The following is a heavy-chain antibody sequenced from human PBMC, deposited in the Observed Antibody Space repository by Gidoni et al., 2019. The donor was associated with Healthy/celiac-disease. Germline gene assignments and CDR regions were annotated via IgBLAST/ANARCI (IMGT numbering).Heavy chain of an antibody. V-gene: IGHV3-48*02. CDR2: ISSSSSTI. D-gene: IGHD6-6*01. CDR3: ARRLDWHSSSSEYYFDY. CDR1: GFTFSSYS. Sequence: EVQLVESGGGLVQPGGSLRLSCAASGFTFSSYSMNWVRQAPGKGLEWVSYISSSSSTIYYADSVKGRFTISRDNAKNSLYLQMNSLRDEDTAVYYCARRLDWHSSSSEYYFDYWGQGTLVTVS. J-gene: IGHJ4*02.